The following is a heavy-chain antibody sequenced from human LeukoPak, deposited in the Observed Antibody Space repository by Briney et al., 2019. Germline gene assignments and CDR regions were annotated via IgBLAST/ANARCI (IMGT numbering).Heavy chain of an antibody. D-gene: IGHD3-10*01. CDR2: IYHSGST. J-gene: IGHJ4*02. CDR1: GGSFSGYY. CDR3: ARSDEFGGYFDY. Sequence: SETLSLTCVVYGGSFSGYYWSWIRQPPGKGLEWIGEIYHSGSTNYNPSLKSRVTISVDTSKNQFSLKLSSVTAADTAVYYCARSDEFGGYFDYWGQGTLVTVSS. V-gene: IGHV4-34*01.